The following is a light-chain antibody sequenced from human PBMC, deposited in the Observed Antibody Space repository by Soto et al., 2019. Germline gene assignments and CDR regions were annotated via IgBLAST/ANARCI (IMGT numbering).Light chain of an antibody. J-gene: IGLJ2*01. CDR3: CSYAGSYTRV. CDR2: DVS. Sequence: QSALTQPRSVSGSPGQSVTLSCTGTSSDVGGYNYVSWYQQHPGKAPKLMIYDVSKRPSGVPDRFSGSKSGNTASLTISGLQAEDEADYYCCSYAGSYTRVFGGGTQLTVL. V-gene: IGLV2-11*01. CDR1: SSDVGGYNY.